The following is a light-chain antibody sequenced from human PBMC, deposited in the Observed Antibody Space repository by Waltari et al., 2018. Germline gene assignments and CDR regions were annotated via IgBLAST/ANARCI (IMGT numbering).Light chain of an antibody. CDR3: SSYTSVNTR. J-gene: IGLJ2*01. Sequence: QSALTQPASMSGSPGQSITISCTGTSSAVDGFNFVPWYQQYPGKAPKLIIYDVANRPSGVSHRFSGSRSGNTASLTISGLQAEDEADYYCSSYTSVNTRFGGGTKLTVL. V-gene: IGLV2-14*03. CDR1: SSAVDGFNF. CDR2: DVA.